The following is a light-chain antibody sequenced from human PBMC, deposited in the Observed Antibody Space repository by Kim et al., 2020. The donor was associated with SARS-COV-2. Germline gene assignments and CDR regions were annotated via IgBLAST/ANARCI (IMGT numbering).Light chain of an antibody. CDR3: AAWDDSLSGRYV. V-gene: IGLV1-47*01. CDR2: RNN. CDR1: SSNIGSNY. J-gene: IGLJ1*01. Sequence: QRVTISCSRSSSNIGSNYVYWYQQLPGTAPKLLIYRNNQRPSGVPDRFSGSKSGTSASLAISGLRSEDEADYYCAAWDDSLSGRYVFGTGTKVTVL.